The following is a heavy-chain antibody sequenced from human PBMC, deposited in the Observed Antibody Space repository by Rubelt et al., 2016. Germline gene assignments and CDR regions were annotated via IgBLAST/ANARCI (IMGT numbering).Heavy chain of an antibody. D-gene: IGHD1-14*01. Sequence: QVQLQQWGAGLLKPSETLSLTCAVYGGSFSGYYWSWIRQPPGKGLEWIGSIYYSGSTYYNPSLKRRDTISEETSKNQFALKRSSGTAAETAVYYWGRGTGTWGVAQYYMDVWGKGTTVTVAS. CDR1: GGSFSGYY. CDR2: IYYSGST. J-gene: IGHJ6*03. CDR3: GRGTGTWGVAQYYMDV. V-gene: IGHV4-34*01.